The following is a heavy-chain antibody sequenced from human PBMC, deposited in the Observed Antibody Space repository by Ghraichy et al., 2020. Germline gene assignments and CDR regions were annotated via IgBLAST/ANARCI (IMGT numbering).Heavy chain of an antibody. CDR1: GGSISSYY. J-gene: IGHJ6*02. D-gene: IGHD3-3*01. CDR2: IYYSGST. CDR3: ARIGGYDFWSGYGMDV. V-gene: IGHV4-59*01. Sequence: SETLSLTCTVSGGSISSYYWSWIRQPPGKGLEWIGYIYYSGSTNYNPSLKSRVTISVDTSKIQFSLKLSSVTAADTAVYYSARIGGYDFWSGYGMDVWGQGTTVTVSS.